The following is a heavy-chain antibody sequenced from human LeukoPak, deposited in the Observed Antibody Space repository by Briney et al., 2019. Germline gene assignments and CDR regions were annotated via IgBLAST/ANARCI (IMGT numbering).Heavy chain of an antibody. J-gene: IGHJ4*02. CDR3: AKDRSVWYFNSVLPGLDY. Sequence: PGGSLRLSCAASGFTFSNYWMSWVRQAPGKGLEWVSVIYSGGSTYYADSVKGRFTISRDNSKNTLYLQMNSLRAEDTAVYYCAKDRSVWYFNSVLPGLDYWGQGTLVTVSS. V-gene: IGHV3-53*01. CDR2: IYSGGST. D-gene: IGHD2/OR15-2a*01. CDR1: GFTFSNYW.